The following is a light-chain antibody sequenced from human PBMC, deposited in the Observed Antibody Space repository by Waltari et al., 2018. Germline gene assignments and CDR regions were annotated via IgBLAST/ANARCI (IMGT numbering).Light chain of an antibody. Sequence: DIVMTQSPDSLAVSLGERATINCKSSQSVLYSSNNKNYLAWYQQKPGQPPKLRIYWASTRGSGVPERFSGSGSGTDFTLTISSLQAEDVAVYGCQQYYSTPGWTFGQGTKVEIK. CDR2: WAS. CDR3: QQYYSTPGWT. J-gene: IGKJ1*01. V-gene: IGKV4-1*01. CDR1: QSVLYSSNNKNY.